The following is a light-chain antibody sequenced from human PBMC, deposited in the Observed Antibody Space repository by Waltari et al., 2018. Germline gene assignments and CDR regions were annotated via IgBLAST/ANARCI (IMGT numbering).Light chain of an antibody. J-gene: IGKJ2*01. Sequence: DIYMSQSPLSMTVTPGQPASIYCTSSERLVYTDGNTYLSWYHQRPGRSPRRLIYRVSIRDSGVPDRFSGSGSDTDFTLTIGRVESEDVGLYYCMQGKDWPYTFGLGTKLQI. CDR3: MQGKDWPYT. CDR2: RVS. CDR1: ERLVYTDGNTY. V-gene: IGKV2-30*01.